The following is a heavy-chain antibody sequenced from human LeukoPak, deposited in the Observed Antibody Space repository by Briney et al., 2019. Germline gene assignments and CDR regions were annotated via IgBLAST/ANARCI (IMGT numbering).Heavy chain of an antibody. D-gene: IGHD2-15*01. CDR2: IYYSGST. CDR1: GGSISTFY. Sequence: SETLSLTCTVSGGSISTFYWSWIRQPPGKGLEWIGYIYYSGSTNYNPSLKSRLTISVDTSKNQFSLKLSSVTAADTAVYHCARDRDIGTYYYYYGMDVWGQGTTVTVSS. J-gene: IGHJ6*02. CDR3: ARDRDIGTYYYYYGMDV. V-gene: IGHV4-59*01.